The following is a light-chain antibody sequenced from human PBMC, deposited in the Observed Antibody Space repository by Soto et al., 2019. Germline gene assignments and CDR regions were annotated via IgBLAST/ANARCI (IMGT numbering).Light chain of an antibody. J-gene: IGKJ2*01. CDR1: QSISSW. CDR3: QQYNSYSYT. CDR2: KAS. Sequence: DIQMTQSPSTLSASVGDRVTITCRASQSISSWLAWYQQKPGKAPNLLIYKASYLASGVPSRFSGSGSGTEFSLTISSLQPGDFATYYCQQYNSYSYTFGQGTKLEIK. V-gene: IGKV1-5*03.